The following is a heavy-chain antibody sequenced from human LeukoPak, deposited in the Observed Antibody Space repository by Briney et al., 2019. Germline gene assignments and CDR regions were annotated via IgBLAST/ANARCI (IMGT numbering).Heavy chain of an antibody. J-gene: IGHJ4*02. V-gene: IGHV3-21*01. Sequence: GGSLRLSCAASGFTFNSYSMNWVRQAPGKGLEWVSSINAGNSHIYYADSVKGRFTISRDNAKNSLYLQMNSLRAEDTAVYYCARVDSSGYYDLQYYFDYWGQGTLVTVSS. CDR2: INAGNSHI. D-gene: IGHD3-22*01. CDR1: GFTFNSYS. CDR3: ARVDSSGYYDLQYYFDY.